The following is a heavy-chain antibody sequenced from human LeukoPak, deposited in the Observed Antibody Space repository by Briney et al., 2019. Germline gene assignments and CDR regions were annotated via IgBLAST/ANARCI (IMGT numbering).Heavy chain of an antibody. Sequence: PSQTLSLTCTVSGGSINSGSYYWSWIRQPAGKGLEWIGRIYTSGTTNYNPSLKSRVTISVDTSKNQFSLKLSSVTAADTAVYYCARAAASALDYWGQGTLVTVSS. CDR2: IYTSGTT. CDR1: GGSINSGSYY. V-gene: IGHV4-61*02. J-gene: IGHJ4*02. CDR3: ARAAASALDY.